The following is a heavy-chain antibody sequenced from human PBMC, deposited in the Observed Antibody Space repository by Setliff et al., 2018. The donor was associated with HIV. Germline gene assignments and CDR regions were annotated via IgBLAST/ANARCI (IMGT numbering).Heavy chain of an antibody. CDR2: IHYSGST. D-gene: IGHD3-22*01. V-gene: IGHV4-59*01. Sequence: SETLSLTCTVSGGSISNYYWNWIRQPPGKRLEWIGYIHYSGSTNYNPSLKSRVTISVDTSKNQFSLKLSSVAAADTAVYYCARDKGGQYYDSSDYWDWYLDLWGRGTLVTV. CDR3: ARDKGGQYYDSSDYWDWYLDL. J-gene: IGHJ2*01. CDR1: GGSISNYY.